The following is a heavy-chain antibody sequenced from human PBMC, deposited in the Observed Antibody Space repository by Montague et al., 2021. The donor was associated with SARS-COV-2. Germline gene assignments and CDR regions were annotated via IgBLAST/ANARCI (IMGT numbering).Heavy chain of an antibody. V-gene: IGHV3-23*03. CDR1: GFTFNSYA. CDR3: AKTHRYYNRNFDY. D-gene: IGHD3-22*01. CDR2: IYSGGSST. Sequence: SLRLSCAASGFTFNSYAMSWVRQAPGKWLEWVSIIYSGGSSTYYADSVKGRFTISRDNSKNTLYLQMNSMIAEDTAVYYCAKTHRYYNRNFDYWGQGTLVTVSS. J-gene: IGHJ4*02.